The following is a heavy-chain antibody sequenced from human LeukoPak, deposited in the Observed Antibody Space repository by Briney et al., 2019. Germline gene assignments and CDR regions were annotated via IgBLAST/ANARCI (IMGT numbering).Heavy chain of an antibody. CDR1: GFTVSSNY. CDR3: AKDRAAGSRYEGTFDY. CDR2: IYSNGNT. D-gene: IGHD6-13*01. J-gene: IGHJ4*02. V-gene: IGHV3-66*01. Sequence: GGSLRLSCAASGFTVSSNYMNWVRQAPGKGLEWVSMIYSNGNTFYTDSVKGRFTISRDNSKNTLDLQMSSLRAEDTAVYYCAKDRAAGSRYEGTFDYWGQGTLVTVSS.